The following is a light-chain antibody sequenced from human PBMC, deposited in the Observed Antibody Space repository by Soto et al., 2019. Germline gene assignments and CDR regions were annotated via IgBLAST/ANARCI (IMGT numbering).Light chain of an antibody. J-gene: IGLJ1*01. CDR3: QVWDSSSDHLYV. Sequence: SYELTQPPSVSVAPGKTARITCGENNIGSKGVHWNRQKPGQAPVLVIYYDSDRPSGIPERFSGSNSGNTATLTISRVEAGDEADYYCQVWDSSSDHLYVFGTGTKLTVL. V-gene: IGLV3-21*04. CDR2: YDS. CDR1: NIGSKG.